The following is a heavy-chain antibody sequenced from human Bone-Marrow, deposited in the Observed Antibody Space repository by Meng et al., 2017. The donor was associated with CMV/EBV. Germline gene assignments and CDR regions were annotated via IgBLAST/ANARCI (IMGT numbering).Heavy chain of an antibody. D-gene: IGHD3-9*01. CDR2: IYYSGST. CDR3: ARAPGVTGYYNLFDP. Sequence: SETLSLTCTVSGGSISSSSYYWGWIRQPPGKGLEWIGSIYYSGSTYYNPSLKSRVTISVDTSKNQFSLKLSSVTAADTAVYYCARAPGVTGYYNLFDPWGQGTLVTVSS. CDR1: GGSISSSSYY. V-gene: IGHV4-39*07. J-gene: IGHJ5*02.